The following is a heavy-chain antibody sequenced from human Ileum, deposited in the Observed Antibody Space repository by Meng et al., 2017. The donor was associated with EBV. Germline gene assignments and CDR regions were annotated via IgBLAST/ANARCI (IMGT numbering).Heavy chain of an antibody. V-gene: IGHV3-74*01. Sequence: EGQLVGSGGALVQPGGSLRLSCAASGFTFSVYWMHWGRQAPGRGLEWVSRINEDGTTTTYADSVKGRFTISRDNTNNILYLQMNSLRAEDTAVYFCSRDLVGSYDDWGQGTLVTVSS. CDR2: INEDGTTT. CDR1: GFTFSVYW. D-gene: IGHD6-25*01. J-gene: IGHJ4*02. CDR3: SRDLVGSYDD.